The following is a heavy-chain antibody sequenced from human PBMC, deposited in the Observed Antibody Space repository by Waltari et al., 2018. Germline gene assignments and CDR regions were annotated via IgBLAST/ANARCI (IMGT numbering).Heavy chain of an antibody. CDR2: IRYDGSNK. V-gene: IGHV3-30*02. J-gene: IGHJ4*02. CDR1: GVTFSRHG. D-gene: IGHD2-2*01. CDR3: AKDRRSVVVPAAMGY. Sequence: QVQLVESGGGVVQPGGSLRLSCAASGVTFSRHGLHWVRRAPGKGLEWVAFIRYDGSNKYYADSVKGRFTISRDNSKNTLYLQMNSLRAEDTAVYYCAKDRRSVVVPAAMGYWGQGTLVTVSS.